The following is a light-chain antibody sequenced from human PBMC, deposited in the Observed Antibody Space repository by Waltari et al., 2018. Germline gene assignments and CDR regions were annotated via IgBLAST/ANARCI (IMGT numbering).Light chain of an antibody. CDR1: SSDVGDYNY. CDR2: EVS. Sequence: ISCTGISSDVGDYNYVSWYQQHPGKAPKVMIYEVSKRPSGVPDRFSGSKSGNTASLTVSGLQAEDEADYYCSSYAGSNNFVVFGGGTKLTVL. J-gene: IGLJ2*01. CDR3: SSYAGSNNFVV. V-gene: IGLV2-8*01.